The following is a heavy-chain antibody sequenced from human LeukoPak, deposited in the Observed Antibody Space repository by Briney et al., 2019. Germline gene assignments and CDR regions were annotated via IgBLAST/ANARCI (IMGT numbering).Heavy chain of an antibody. CDR2: MNPNSGNT. J-gene: IGHJ6*03. CDR3: ARGPYWTNIVVVPENYYMDV. CDR1: GYTFTSYD. V-gene: IGHV1-8*03. D-gene: IGHD2-2*01. Sequence: GASVKVSCKASGYTFTSYDINWVRQATGQGLEWMGWMNPNSGNTGYAQKFQGRVTITRNTSISTAHMQLSSLRSEDTAVYYCARGPYWTNIVVVPENYYMDVWGKGTTVTVSS.